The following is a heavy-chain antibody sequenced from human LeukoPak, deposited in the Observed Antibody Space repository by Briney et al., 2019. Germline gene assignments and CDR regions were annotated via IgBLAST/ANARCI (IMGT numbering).Heavy chain of an antibody. D-gene: IGHD5-12*01. CDR3: AGVATLPTADRYLQH. CDR1: GGSFSGYY. CDR2: INHSGST. V-gene: IGHV4-34*01. Sequence: SETLSLTCAVYGGSFSGYYWSWIRQPPGKGLEWIGEINHSGSTNYNPSLKSRVTISVDTSKNQFSLKLSSVTAADTAVYYCAGVATLPTADRYLQHWGQGTLVTVSS. J-gene: IGHJ1*01.